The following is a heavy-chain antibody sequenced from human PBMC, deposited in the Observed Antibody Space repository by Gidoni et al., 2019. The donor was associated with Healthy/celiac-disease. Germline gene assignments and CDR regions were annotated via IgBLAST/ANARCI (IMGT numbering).Heavy chain of an antibody. V-gene: IGHV3-33*01. CDR1: GFTFSSYV. D-gene: IGHD3-16*02. Sequence: QVQLVESGGGVVQPGRSLRLSCAASGFTFSSYVMHWVRQAPGKGLEWVAVIWYDGSNKYYADSVKGRFTISRDNSKNTLYLQMNSLRAEDTAVYYCARDTLITFGGVIVDDAFDIWGQGTMVTVSS. CDR3: ARDTLITFGGVIVDDAFDI. J-gene: IGHJ3*02. CDR2: IWYDGSNK.